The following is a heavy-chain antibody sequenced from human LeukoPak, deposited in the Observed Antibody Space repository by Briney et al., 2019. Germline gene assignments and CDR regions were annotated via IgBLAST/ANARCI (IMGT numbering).Heavy chain of an antibody. Sequence: NPSETLSLTCTVSGGSISSSSYYWGWIRQPPGKGLEWIGSIYYSGSTYYNPSLKSRVTISVDTSKNQFSLKLSSVTAADTTVYYCARHGEYYSGSGSLRGFDPWGQGTLVTVSS. CDR1: GGSISSSSYY. J-gene: IGHJ5*02. V-gene: IGHV4-39*01. CDR3: ARHGEYYSGSGSLRGFDP. D-gene: IGHD3-10*01. CDR2: IYYSGST.